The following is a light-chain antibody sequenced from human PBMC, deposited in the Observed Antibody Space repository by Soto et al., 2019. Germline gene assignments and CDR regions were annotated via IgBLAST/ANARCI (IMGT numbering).Light chain of an antibody. V-gene: IGLV1-44*01. J-gene: IGLJ3*02. CDR1: SPNIGINT. Sequence: QSALAQPPSASGTPGQRVSISCSGSSPNIGINTVNWYQQLPRTAPKLLIYGNNERPSGVPDRFSGSKSGTSASLAISGLQSEDEADYYCAVWDDGLNGWVFGGGTKLTVL. CDR3: AVWDDGLNGWV. CDR2: GNN.